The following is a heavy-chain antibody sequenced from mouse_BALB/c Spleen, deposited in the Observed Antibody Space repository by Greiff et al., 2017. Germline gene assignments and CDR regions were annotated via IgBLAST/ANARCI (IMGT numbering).Heavy chain of an antibody. J-gene: IGHJ3*01. CDR2: IWTGGGT. V-gene: IGHV2-9-2*01. CDR1: GFSLTSYD. D-gene: IGHD1-1*01. Sequence: QVQLQQSGPGLVAPSQSLSITCTVSGFSLTSYDISWIRQPPGKGLEWLGVIWTGGGTNYNSAFMSRLSISKDNSKSQVLLKMNSLQTDETAIYYCVRDRDYYGSSGFAYWGQGTLVTVSA. CDR3: VRDRDYYGSSGFAY.